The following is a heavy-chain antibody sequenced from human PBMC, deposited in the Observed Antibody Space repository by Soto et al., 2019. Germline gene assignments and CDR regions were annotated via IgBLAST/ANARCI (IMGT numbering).Heavy chain of an antibody. CDR1: GFTFSDHY. V-gene: IGHV3-72*01. D-gene: IGHD1-26*01. CDR3: ARGPLEREHTGDEYFQH. J-gene: IGHJ1*01. CDR2: TRNKANSYTT. Sequence: GGSLRLSCAASGFTFSDHYMDWVRQAPGKGLEWVGRTRNKANSYTTEYAASVKGRFTISRDDSKNSLYLQMNSLKTEDTAVYYCARGPLEREHTGDEYFQHWGQGTLVTVSS.